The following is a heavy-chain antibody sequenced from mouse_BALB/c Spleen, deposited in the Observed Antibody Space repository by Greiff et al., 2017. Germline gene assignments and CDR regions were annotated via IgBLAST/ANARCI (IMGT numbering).Heavy chain of an antibody. J-gene: IGHJ3*01. D-gene: IGHD3-2*01. V-gene: IGHV1-18*01. Sequence: EVKVVESGPELVKPGASVKIPCKASGYTFTDYNMDWVKQSHGKSLEWIGDINPNNGGTIYNQKFKGKATLTVDKSSSTAYMELRSLTSEDTAVYYCARGDSSGYRFAYWGQGTLVTVSA. CDR2: INPNNGGT. CDR1: GYTFTDYN. CDR3: ARGDSSGYRFAY.